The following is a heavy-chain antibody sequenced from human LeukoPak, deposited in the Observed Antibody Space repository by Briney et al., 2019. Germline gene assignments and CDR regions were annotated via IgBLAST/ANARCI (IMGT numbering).Heavy chain of an antibody. D-gene: IGHD2-21*02. Sequence: SETLSLTRTVSVGSIRRYYWSWIRQPPGKGLGWGGYIYYSGGTNYNPSLTSRAATPIQKTKKQFSLKLRSVTAAATTVYYCAGHVTPNSYFENWGEGILGTVSS. J-gene: IGHJ4*02. CDR1: VGSIRRYY. CDR3: AGHVTPNSYFEN. V-gene: IGHV4-59*08. CDR2: IYYSGGT.